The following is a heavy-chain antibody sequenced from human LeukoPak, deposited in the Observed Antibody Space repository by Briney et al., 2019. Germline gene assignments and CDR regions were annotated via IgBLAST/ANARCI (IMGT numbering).Heavy chain of an antibody. CDR1: GFTFSSYA. D-gene: IGHD3-22*01. J-gene: IGHJ4*02. CDR3: ARDGLDYYDSSGYYPFDY. Sequence: GGSLRLSCAASGFTFSSYAMHWVRQAPGKGLEYVSAISSNGGSTYYANSVKGRFTISRDNSKNTLYLQMGSLRAEDMAVYYCARDGLDYYDSSGYYPFDYWGQGTLVTASS. V-gene: IGHV3-64*01. CDR2: ISSNGGST.